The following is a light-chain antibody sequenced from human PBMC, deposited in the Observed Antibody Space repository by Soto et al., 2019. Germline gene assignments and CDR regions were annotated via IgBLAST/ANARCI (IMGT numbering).Light chain of an antibody. CDR1: NSNIGNNY. J-gene: IGLJ1*01. CDR2: DTY. CDR3: GTWDSSLSAHV. Sequence: QSALTQPPSLSAAPGQTVTISCSGSNSNIGNNYVSSYRQLPGTAPKLLIYDTYKRPSGIPDRFSGSESGTSATLVITVLQTGDEADYYCGTWDSSLSAHVFGPGTKLTFL. V-gene: IGLV1-51*01.